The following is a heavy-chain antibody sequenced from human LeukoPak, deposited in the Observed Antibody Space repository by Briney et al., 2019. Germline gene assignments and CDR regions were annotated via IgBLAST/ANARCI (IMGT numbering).Heavy chain of an antibody. Sequence: PGGSLGLFCAASGFTFSSYRMHWVRQAPGKGLVWVSCLSCYGSATSYADSVKGRFTISRNNARNTLYLQMNSLRAEDTAVSYCAGGGLFPSVHFDYWGQGTVVTASS. CDR2: LSCYGSAT. CDR1: GFTFSSYR. D-gene: IGHD2/OR15-2a*01. CDR3: AGGGLFPSVHFDY. V-gene: IGHV3-74*01. J-gene: IGHJ4*02.